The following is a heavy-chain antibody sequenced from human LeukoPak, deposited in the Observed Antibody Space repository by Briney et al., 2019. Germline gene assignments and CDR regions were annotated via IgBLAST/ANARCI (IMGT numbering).Heavy chain of an antibody. CDR3: ARVGYSSSWYPDY. V-gene: IGHV4-59*01. CDR2: IYYSGST. J-gene: IGHJ4*02. CDR1: GGSISSYY. Sequence: SETLSLTCTVSGGSISSYYWSWIRQPPGKGLEWIGYIYYSGSTNYNPSLKSRVTISVDTSKNQFSLKLSSVTAADTAVYYCARVGYSSSWYPDYWGQGTLATVSS. D-gene: IGHD6-13*01.